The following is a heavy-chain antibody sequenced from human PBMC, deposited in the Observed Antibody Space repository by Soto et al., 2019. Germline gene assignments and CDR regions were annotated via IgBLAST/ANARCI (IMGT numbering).Heavy chain of an antibody. CDR2: IDNVDNTGRT. CDR1: GVSHNYYH. V-gene: IGHV4-34*10. D-gene: IGHD3-10*01. CDR3: APLMGRPFRISGFDN. J-gene: IGHJ4*02. Sequence: SETLSLTCAVSGVSHNYYHWSWIRQAPGKGLEWLGEIDNVDNTGRTNYNPSLKSRVSLSMDTSKNRFYLTLHSVTAADTAVYYCAPLMGRPFRISGFDNWCPGVLVTVFS.